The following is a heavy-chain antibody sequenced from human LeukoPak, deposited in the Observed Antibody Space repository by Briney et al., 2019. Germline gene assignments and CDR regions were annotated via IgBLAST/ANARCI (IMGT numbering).Heavy chain of an antibody. Sequence: GGSLRLSCAASGFTFSSYAMHWVRQAPGKGLEWVAVISRDGSNKYYADSVKGRFTISRDNSKNTLYLQMNSLRAEDTAVYYCARDGVYYGILTGYYDYWGQGTLVTVSS. CDR1: GFTFSSYA. CDR2: ISRDGSNK. J-gene: IGHJ4*02. D-gene: IGHD3-9*01. CDR3: ARDGVYYGILTGYYDY. V-gene: IGHV3-30-3*01.